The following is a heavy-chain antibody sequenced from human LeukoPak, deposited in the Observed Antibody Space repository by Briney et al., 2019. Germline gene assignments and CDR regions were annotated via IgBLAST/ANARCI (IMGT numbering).Heavy chain of an antibody. CDR1: EFTVSRNY. CDR3: TRDQMNY. CDR2: IFSNGDT. V-gene: IGHV3-53*01. Sequence: GGSLRLSCTASEFTVSRNYMLWVRQAPGKGLEWVSLIFSNGDTHYADSVKGRFTISRDTSKNTASLQMNSLRVEDTAMYYCTRDQMNYWGQGTLVTVSS. D-gene: IGHD5-24*01. J-gene: IGHJ4*02.